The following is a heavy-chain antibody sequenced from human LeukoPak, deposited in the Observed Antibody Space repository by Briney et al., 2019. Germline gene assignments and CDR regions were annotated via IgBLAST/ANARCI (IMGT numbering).Heavy chain of an antibody. V-gene: IGHV3-23*01. Sequence: GGSLRLSCAASGFTFSSYAMSWVRQAPGKGLEWVSAISGSGGSTYYADSVKGRFTISRDNSKNTLYLQMNSLRAEDTAVYYCARDRRASRIAAAGTVDYWGQGTLVTVSS. CDR3: ARDRRASRIAAAGTVDY. J-gene: IGHJ4*02. D-gene: IGHD6-13*01. CDR2: ISGSGGST. CDR1: GFTFSSYA.